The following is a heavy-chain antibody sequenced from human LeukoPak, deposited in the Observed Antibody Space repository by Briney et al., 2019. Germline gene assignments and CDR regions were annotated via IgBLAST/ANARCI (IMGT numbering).Heavy chain of an antibody. CDR3: ARLTREDGVDV. CDR2: MFYNGNT. J-gene: IGHJ6*02. Sequence: SETLSFTCTVSGGSISSYYWSWIRQPLGKGLEWIGYMFYNGNTNYDPSLKSRVTISVDTSQNQISLRLASVTAADTGIYHCARLTREDGVDVWGQGTTVTVSS. V-gene: IGHV4-59*01. CDR1: GGSISSYY.